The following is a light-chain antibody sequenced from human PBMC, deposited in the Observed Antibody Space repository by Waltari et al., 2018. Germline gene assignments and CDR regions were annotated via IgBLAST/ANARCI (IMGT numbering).Light chain of an antibody. V-gene: IGKV1-5*01. CDR3: QEHVTYWA. Sequence: DIQMTQSPSTLSASVGDRVTITCRASRFITRWLAWYQQKPGKAPKLLIYDASSLESGVPSRFSGSGSGTEFTLTISSLQPDDFATYYCQEHVTYWAFGQGTKVEMK. CDR1: RFITRW. CDR2: DAS. J-gene: IGKJ1*01.